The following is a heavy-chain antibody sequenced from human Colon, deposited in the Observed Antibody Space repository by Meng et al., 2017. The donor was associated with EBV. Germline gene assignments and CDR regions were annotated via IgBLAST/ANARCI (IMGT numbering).Heavy chain of an antibody. V-gene: IGHV4-31*11. CDR1: VGSVSSGGYY. J-gene: IGHJ5*02. CDR2: IHSPVST. D-gene: IGHD3-10*01. Sequence: PSHPASASVAACVGSVSSGGYYLSWFRPHPGTGLDWFGYIHSPVSTSSNPSHRSRLTISVYTSENPCSVKLGSVTAADTAVYYCARASYGSASPLGESWFDPWGQGTLVTVSS. CDR3: ARASYGSASPLGESWFDP.